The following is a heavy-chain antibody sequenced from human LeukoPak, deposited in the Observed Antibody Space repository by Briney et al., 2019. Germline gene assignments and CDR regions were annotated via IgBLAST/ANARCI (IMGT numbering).Heavy chain of an antibody. D-gene: IGHD5-12*01. V-gene: IGHV1-69*06. Sequence: SVKVSCKASGGTFSSYAISWVRQAPGQGLEWMGGIVPIFGTANYAQKFQGRVTITADKSTSTAYMELSSLRPEDTAVYYCASLGGDIVATIDYWGQGTLVTVSS. CDR3: ASLGGDIVATIDY. J-gene: IGHJ4*02. CDR2: IVPIFGTA. CDR1: GGTFSSYA.